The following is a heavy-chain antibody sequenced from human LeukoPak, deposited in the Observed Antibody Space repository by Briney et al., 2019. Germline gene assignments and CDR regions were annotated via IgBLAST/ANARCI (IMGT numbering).Heavy chain of an antibody. CDR2: IYTSGST. CDR1: GGSISSGSYY. D-gene: IGHD3-16*02. J-gene: IGHJ5*02. V-gene: IGHV4-61*02. CDR3: ARDDYVWGSYRYNWFDP. Sequence: KPSQTLSLTCTVSGGSISSGSYYWSWIRQPAGKGLEWIGRIYTSGSTNYNPSLKGRVTISVDTSKNQFSLKLSSVTAADTAVYYCARDDYVWGSYRYNWFDPWGQGTLVTVSS.